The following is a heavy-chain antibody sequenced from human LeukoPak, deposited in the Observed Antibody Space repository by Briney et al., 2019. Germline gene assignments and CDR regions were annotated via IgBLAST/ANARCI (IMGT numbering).Heavy chain of an antibody. CDR2: ISSGSGTT. V-gene: IGHV3-48*04. D-gene: IGHD1-26*01. Sequence: GGSLRLSCEASGFTFSTYSMNWVRQAPGKGLEWVSHISSGSGTTFYADSVKGRFTISRDNTKNSLYLQMNSLRAEDTAVYYCARHSGSYIDAFDIWGQGVRVTVSS. CDR3: ARHSGSYIDAFDI. CDR1: GFTFSTYS. J-gene: IGHJ3*02.